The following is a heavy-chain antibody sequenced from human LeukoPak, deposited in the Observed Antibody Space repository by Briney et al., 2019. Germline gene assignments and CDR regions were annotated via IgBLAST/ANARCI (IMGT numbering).Heavy chain of an antibody. CDR3: AREKVYCSGGSCDSATFDY. J-gene: IGHJ4*02. D-gene: IGHD2-15*01. CDR1: GFTFSDYY. V-gene: IGHV3-11*05. CDR2: ISSSSSYT. Sequence: GGSLRLSRAASGFTFSDYYMSWIRPAPGKGLEWVSYISSSSSYTNYADSVKGRFTISRDNAKNSLYLQMNSLRAEDTAVYYCAREKVYCSGGSCDSATFDYWGQGTLVTVSS.